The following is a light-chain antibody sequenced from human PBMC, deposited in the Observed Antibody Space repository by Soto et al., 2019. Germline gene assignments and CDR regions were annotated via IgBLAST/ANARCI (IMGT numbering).Light chain of an antibody. V-gene: IGKV3-15*01. Sequence: EIVMTQSPATLSKSPGERGTLSCRASQSVSSNLAWYQQKPGQAPRLLIYGASTRATGIPARFSGSGSGTEFTLTISSLQSEDFAVYYCQQYNNWPPWTFGQGTKVEIK. J-gene: IGKJ1*01. CDR1: QSVSSN. CDR3: QQYNNWPPWT. CDR2: GAS.